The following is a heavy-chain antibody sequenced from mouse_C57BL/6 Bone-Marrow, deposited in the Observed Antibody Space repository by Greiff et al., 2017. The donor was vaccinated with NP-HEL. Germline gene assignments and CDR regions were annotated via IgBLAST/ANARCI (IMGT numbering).Heavy chain of an antibody. V-gene: IGHV1-80*01. CDR3: ARSGTTVVARGFAY. Sequence: QVQLQQSGAELVKPGASVKISCKASGYAFCSYWMNWVKQRPGKGLEWIGQIYPGDGDTNYNGKFKGKATLTADKSSSTAYMQLSSLTSEDSAVYFCARSGTTVVARGFAYWGQGTLVTVSA. D-gene: IGHD1-1*01. J-gene: IGHJ3*01. CDR1: GYAFCSYW. CDR2: IYPGDGDT.